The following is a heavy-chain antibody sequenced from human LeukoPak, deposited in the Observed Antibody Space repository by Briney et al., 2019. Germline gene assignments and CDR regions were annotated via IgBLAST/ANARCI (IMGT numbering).Heavy chain of an antibody. CDR3: ARSGFGSGISFDL. CDR2: MNPNSGDT. D-gene: IGHD3-10*01. V-gene: IGHV1-8*01. Sequence: ASVKLSCKASGYTFTSYDINWVRQATGQGLEWMGWMNPNSGDTGYPQKFQGRVTMTRDTSITTAYMELSSLRSEDTAVYYCARSGFGSGISFDLWGQGTLVTVSS. J-gene: IGHJ5*02. CDR1: GYTFTSYD.